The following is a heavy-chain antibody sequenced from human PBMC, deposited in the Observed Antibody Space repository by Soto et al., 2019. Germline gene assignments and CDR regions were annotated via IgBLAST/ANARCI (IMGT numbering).Heavy chain of an antibody. CDR2: ISYDGSNK. CDR1: GFTFSSYG. J-gene: IGHJ6*01. V-gene: IGHV3-30*18. D-gene: IGHD3-16*01. CDR3: AKVRGSSYGWGVYYYHYGMDV. Sequence: GGSLRLSCAASGFTFSSYGMHWVRQAPGKGQEWVAVISYDGSNKYYADSVKGRFTISRDNSKKTLYLQMNSLRAEDTAVYYSAKVRGSSYGWGVYYYHYGMDVWGQGTTVTVSS.